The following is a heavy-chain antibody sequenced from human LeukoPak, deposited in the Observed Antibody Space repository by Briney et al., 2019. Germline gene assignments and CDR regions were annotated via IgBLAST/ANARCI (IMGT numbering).Heavy chain of an antibody. D-gene: IGHD6-6*01. CDR3: AKVPSFEYSSSSVDY. V-gene: IGHV3-23*01. J-gene: IGHJ4*02. Sequence: GGSLRLSCAASGFTFSSYAMSWVRQAPGRGLGWVSAISGSGGSTYYADSVKGRFTISRDNSKNTLYLQMNSLRAEDTAVYYCAKVPSFEYSSSSVDYWGQGTLVTVSS. CDR2: ISGSGGST. CDR1: GFTFSSYA.